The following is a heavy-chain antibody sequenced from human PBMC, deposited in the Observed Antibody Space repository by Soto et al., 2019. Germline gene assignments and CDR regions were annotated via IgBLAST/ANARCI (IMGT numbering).Heavy chain of an antibody. Sequence: PGGSLRLSCAASGFTFSYYTVHWVRRAPGKGLEWVSSFSGIRDYIRYADSGKGRFTISRGNAKTSLYLQMNSLTAEDTAVYYCPREGVHNYNEYYFDYWGQGTLGTVSS. J-gene: IGHJ4*02. CDR1: GFTFSYYT. CDR2: FSGIRDYI. D-gene: IGHD3-22*01. CDR3: PREGVHNYNEYYFDY. V-gene: IGHV3-21*06.